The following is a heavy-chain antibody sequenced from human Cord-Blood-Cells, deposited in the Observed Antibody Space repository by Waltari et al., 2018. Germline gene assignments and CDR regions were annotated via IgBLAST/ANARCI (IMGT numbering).Heavy chain of an antibody. V-gene: IGHV3-53*01. Sequence: EVQLVESGGGLIQPGGSLRLSCAASGFTVSSNYMSWVRQAPGKGLGWVSVIYSGGRTYYADSVKGRFTISRDNSKNTLYLQMNSLRAEDTAVYYCARGFLEWLFAFDIWGQGTMVTVSS. D-gene: IGHD3-3*01. CDR3: ARGFLEWLFAFDI. CDR2: IYSGGRT. CDR1: GFTVSSNY. J-gene: IGHJ3*02.